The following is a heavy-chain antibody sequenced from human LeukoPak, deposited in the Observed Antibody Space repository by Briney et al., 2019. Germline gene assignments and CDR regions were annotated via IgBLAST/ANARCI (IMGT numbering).Heavy chain of an antibody. J-gene: IGHJ1*01. V-gene: IGHV3-66*01. Sequence: GGSLRLSCAASGLTISNNFMGWVRQTPGKGLEWVSLIYSGGSTYSADSVEGRFIISRDNSKNTLHLQMNSLRAEDTAVYYCARDTDYYGSGRHGYFDHWGQGTLVTVSS. CDR3: ARDTDYYGSGRHGYFDH. CDR2: IYSGGST. CDR1: GLTISNNF. D-gene: IGHD3-10*01.